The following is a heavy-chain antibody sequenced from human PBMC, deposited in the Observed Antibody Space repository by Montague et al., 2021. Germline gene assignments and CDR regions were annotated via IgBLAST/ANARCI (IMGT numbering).Heavy chain of an antibody. D-gene: IGHD2-2*02. Sequence: SLRLSCAASGFTFSYYSMLWVRQAPGQGLQWVSSIDSSSSYIFYVDSLKGRFTISRDNAKNTLYLQMNSLRAEDTALYYCTRAADVCSTTTCYTFDYWGQGTPVTVSS. CDR3: TRAADVCSTTTCYTFDY. V-gene: IGHV3-21*01. J-gene: IGHJ4*02. CDR2: IDSSSSYI. CDR1: GFTFSYYS.